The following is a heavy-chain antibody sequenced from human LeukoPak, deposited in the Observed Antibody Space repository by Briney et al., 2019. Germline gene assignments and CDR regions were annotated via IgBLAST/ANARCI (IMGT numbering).Heavy chain of an antibody. J-gene: IGHJ6*02. D-gene: IGHD3-16*01. CDR1: GFTFGDYA. Sequence: GGSLRLSCTASGFTFGDYAMNWVRQAPGKGLEWVASIRSKPYGGTREYAASVRGRFTISRDDSKSIAYLQMNSLKTEDTAVYYCSREYPVWGSSYYYGMDVWGQGTTVTVPS. V-gene: IGHV3-49*04. CDR2: IRSKPYGGTR. CDR3: SREYPVWGSSYYYGMDV.